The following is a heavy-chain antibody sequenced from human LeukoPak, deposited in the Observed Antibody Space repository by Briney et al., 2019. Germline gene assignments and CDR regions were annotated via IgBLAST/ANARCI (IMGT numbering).Heavy chain of an antibody. D-gene: IGHD3-10*01. Sequence: ASVKVSCKASGYTFTGYYIHWVRQAPGQGLEWMGWSNPNSGATNYAQKFQGRVTMTRDTSINTAYMELSSLISDDTAVYYCARVGLYGSGSYLVYWGQGTLVTVSS. CDR2: SNPNSGAT. V-gene: IGHV1-2*02. CDR1: GYTFTGYY. J-gene: IGHJ4*02. CDR3: ARVGLYGSGSYLVY.